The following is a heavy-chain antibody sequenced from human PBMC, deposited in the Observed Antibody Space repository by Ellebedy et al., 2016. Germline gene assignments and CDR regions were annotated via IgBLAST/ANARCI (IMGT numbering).Heavy chain of an antibody. CDR1: GYTFTSYY. J-gene: IGHJ6*02. Sequence: ASVKVSCXASGYTFTSYYMHWVRQAPGQGLEWMGIINPSGGSTSYAQKFQGRVTMTRDTSTSTVYMELSSLRSEDTAVYYCARDPIAAAGATRYGMDVWGQGTTVTVSS. D-gene: IGHD6-13*01. V-gene: IGHV1-46*01. CDR3: ARDPIAAAGATRYGMDV. CDR2: INPSGGST.